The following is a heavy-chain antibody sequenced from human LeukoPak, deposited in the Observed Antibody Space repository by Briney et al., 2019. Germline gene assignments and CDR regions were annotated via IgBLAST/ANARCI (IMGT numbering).Heavy chain of an antibody. CDR1: GFTFSSYA. CDR3: ARQKAHSSGWYDLLDP. D-gene: IGHD6-19*01. Sequence: GGSLRLSCAASGFTFSSYAMHRVRQAPGKGLEWVAVISYDGSNKYYADSVKGRFTISRDNSKNTLYLQMNSLRAEDTAVYYCARQKAHSSGWYDLLDPWGQGTLVTVSS. V-gene: IGHV3-30-3*01. J-gene: IGHJ5*02. CDR2: ISYDGSNK.